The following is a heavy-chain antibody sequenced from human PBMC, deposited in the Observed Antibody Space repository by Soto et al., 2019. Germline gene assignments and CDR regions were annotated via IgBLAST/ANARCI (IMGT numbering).Heavy chain of an antibody. CDR2: IYHSGST. CDR3: ATGLSSSWYSHNDS. CDR1: GDSIISSNW. Sequence: QVQLQESGPRLVKPSGTLSLTCGVSGDSIISSNWWSWVRQPLGKGLEWIGEIYHSGSTHYNPSLKSRLTMSVDKSNNHFSLKLTSVTAADTAVYFCATGLSSSWYSHNDSWGQGTLVTVSS. V-gene: IGHV4-4*02. D-gene: IGHD6-13*01. J-gene: IGHJ4*02.